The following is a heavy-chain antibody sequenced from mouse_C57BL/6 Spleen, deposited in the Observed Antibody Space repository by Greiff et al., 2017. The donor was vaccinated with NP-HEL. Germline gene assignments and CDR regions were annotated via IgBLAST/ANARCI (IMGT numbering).Heavy chain of an antibody. D-gene: IGHD2-1*01. Sequence: QVQLQQSGPELVKPGASVKISCKASGYAFSSSWMNWVKQRPGKGLEWIGRIYPGDGDTNYNGKFKGKATLTADKSSSTAYMQLSSLTSEDSAVYFCAFSYGNYWYFDVWGTGTTVTVSS. CDR3: AFSYGNYWYFDV. CDR2: IYPGDGDT. V-gene: IGHV1-82*01. CDR1: GYAFSSSW. J-gene: IGHJ1*03.